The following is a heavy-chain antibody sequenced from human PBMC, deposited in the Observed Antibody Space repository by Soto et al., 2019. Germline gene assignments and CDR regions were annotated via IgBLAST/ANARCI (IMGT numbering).Heavy chain of an antibody. CDR2: ISGSGGST. CDR3: AKDLGVPYFDY. CDR1: GFTFSSYA. D-gene: IGHD3-3*01. V-gene: IGHV3-23*01. J-gene: IGHJ4*02. Sequence: EVQLLESGGGLVQPGGSLRLSCAASGFTFSSYAMSWVRQAPGKGLEWVSAISGSGGSTYYADSVKGRFTISRDNSKNTLELQRNSRRAEDTAVYYCAKDLGVPYFDYWGQGTLVTGSS.